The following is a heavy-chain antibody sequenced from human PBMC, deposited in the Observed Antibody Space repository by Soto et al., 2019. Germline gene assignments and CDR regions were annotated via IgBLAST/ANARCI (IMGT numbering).Heavy chain of an antibody. CDR1: GGSFSGYY. CDR2: INHSGST. CDR3: ARVKQLAPLGFDP. J-gene: IGHJ5*02. Sequence: KPSETLSLTCAVYGGSFSGYYWRWIRQPPGKGLEWIGEINHSGSTNYNPSLKSRVTISVDTSTNQFSLKLSSVTAADTAVYYCARVKQLAPLGFDPWGQGTLVTVSS. D-gene: IGHD6-6*01. V-gene: IGHV4-34*01.